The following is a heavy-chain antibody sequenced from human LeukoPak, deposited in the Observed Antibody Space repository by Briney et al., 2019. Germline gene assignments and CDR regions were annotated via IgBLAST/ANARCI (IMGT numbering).Heavy chain of an antibody. V-gene: IGHV4-34*01. D-gene: IGHD6-13*01. CDR3: ARETAAAGSFIAINDY. Sequence: SETLSLTCAVYGGSFSGYYWSWTRQPPGKGLEWIGEINHSETTNYNPSLKSRVTISVDTSKNQFSLKLSSVTAADTAMYYCARETAAAGSFIAINDYWGQGTLVTVSS. J-gene: IGHJ4*02. CDR1: GGSFSGYY. CDR2: INHSETT.